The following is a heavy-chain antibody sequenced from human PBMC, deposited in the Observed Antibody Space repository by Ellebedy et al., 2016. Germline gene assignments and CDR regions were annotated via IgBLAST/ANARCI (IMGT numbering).Heavy chain of an antibody. J-gene: IGHJ6*02. CDR3: ARVDSSGYSSMDV. D-gene: IGHD3-22*01. Sequence: ASVKVSCXASGYTFTSYYMHWVRQAPGQGLEWMGIINPSGGSTSYAQKFQGRVTMTRDTSTSTVYMELSSLRSEDTAVYYCARVDSSGYSSMDVWGQGTTVTVSS. CDR2: INPSGGST. CDR1: GYTFTSYY. V-gene: IGHV1-46*01.